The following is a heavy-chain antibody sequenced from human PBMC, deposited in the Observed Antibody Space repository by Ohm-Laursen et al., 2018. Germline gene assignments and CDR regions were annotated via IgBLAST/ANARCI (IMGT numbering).Heavy chain of an antibody. J-gene: IGHJ4*02. Sequence: SLRLSCAASGFTFSSYWMNWVRQAPGKGLEWVANIKSDGSAKYYVDSVKGRFTISRDNAKNSLYLQMSSLRAEDTAVYYCARVANYGGLDYWGQGTLVAVSS. CDR1: GFTFSSYW. CDR2: IKSDGSAK. D-gene: IGHD4-23*01. V-gene: IGHV3-7*01. CDR3: ARVANYGGLDY.